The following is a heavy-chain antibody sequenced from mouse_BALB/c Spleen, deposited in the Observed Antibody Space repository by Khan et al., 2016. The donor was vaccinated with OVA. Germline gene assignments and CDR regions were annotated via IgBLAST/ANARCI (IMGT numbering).Heavy chain of an antibody. CDR1: GYTFTSYW. CDR3: ANHGSSSAWFTY. Sequence: QVQLQQSGAELAKPGASVKMSCKASGYTFTSYWMHWVKQRPGQGLEWIGYINPSTGYTEYNQKFKDKATLTADKSSSTAYMQRSSLTSEDSAVYYCANHGSSSAWFTYWGQGTLVTVAA. V-gene: IGHV1-7*01. CDR2: INPSTGYT. J-gene: IGHJ3*01. D-gene: IGHD1-1*01.